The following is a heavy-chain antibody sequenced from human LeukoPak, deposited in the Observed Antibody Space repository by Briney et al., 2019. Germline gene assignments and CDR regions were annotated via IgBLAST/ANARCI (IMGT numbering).Heavy chain of an antibody. Sequence: SETLSLPCTVSGGSISSGSYYWSWIRQPAGKGLEWIGHIHTSGSTSYNPSLKSRVTISVDTSKNQFSLKLSSVTAADTAVYYCARARGGRGGFDYWGKGTLVTVSS. CDR3: ARARGGRGGFDY. CDR2: IHTSGST. J-gene: IGHJ4*02. D-gene: IGHD3-10*01. V-gene: IGHV4-61*09. CDR1: GGSISSGSYY.